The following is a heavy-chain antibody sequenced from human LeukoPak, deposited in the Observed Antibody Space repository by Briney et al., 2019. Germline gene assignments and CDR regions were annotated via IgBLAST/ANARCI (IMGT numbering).Heavy chain of an antibody. CDR1: GFTFSSYA. D-gene: IGHD6-19*01. Sequence: QSGGSLRLSCAASGFTFSSYAMSWVRQAPGKGLEWVSAISGSGGSTYYADSVKGRFTISRDNSKNTLYLQMNSLRAEDTAVYYCAKRKNLWYSSGWIDYWGQGTLVTVSS. CDR3: AKRKNLWYSSGWIDY. CDR2: ISGSGGST. V-gene: IGHV3-23*01. J-gene: IGHJ4*02.